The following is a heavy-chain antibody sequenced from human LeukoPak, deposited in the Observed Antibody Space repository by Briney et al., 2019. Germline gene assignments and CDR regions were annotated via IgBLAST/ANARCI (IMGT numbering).Heavy chain of an antibody. J-gene: IGHJ4*02. Sequence: SETLSLTCTVSGGSISSSSYYWGWIRQPPGKGLEWIGSIYYSGSTYYNPSLKSRVTISVDTSKNQFSLKLSSVTAADTAVYYCASEEQWRNYWGQGTLVTVSS. CDR1: GGSISSSSYY. CDR3: ASEEQWRNY. CDR2: IYYSGST. D-gene: IGHD6-19*01. V-gene: IGHV4-39*01.